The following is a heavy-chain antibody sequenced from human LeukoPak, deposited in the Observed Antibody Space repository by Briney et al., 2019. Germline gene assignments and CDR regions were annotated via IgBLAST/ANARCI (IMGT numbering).Heavy chain of an antibody. CDR3: ARVCYYGSGKSYYMDV. V-gene: IGHV1-2*02. CDR2: INPNSGGT. Sequence: VASVKVSCKASGYTFTSYGISWVRQAPGQGLEWMGWINPNSGGTNYAQKFQGRVTMTRDTSISTAYMELRSLRSDDTAVYYCARVCYYGSGKSYYMDVWGKGTAVTVSS. D-gene: IGHD3-10*01. CDR1: GYTFTSYG. J-gene: IGHJ6*03.